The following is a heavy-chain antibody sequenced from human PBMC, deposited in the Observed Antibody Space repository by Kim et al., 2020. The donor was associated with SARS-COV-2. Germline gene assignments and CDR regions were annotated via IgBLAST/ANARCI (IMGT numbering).Heavy chain of an antibody. V-gene: IGHV4-61*01. CDR2: MSYSGST. CDR3: ATGWRMATSKLGSGWYFDL. Sequence: SETLSLTCTVSGGSVSSGSYYWSWIRQPPGKGLEWIGYMSYSGSTNYNPSLKSRVTISVDTSKNQFSLKLSSVTAADTAVYYCATGWRMATSKLGSGWYFDLWGRGTLVTVSS. D-gene: IGHD5-12*01. CDR1: GGSVSSGSYY. J-gene: IGHJ2*01.